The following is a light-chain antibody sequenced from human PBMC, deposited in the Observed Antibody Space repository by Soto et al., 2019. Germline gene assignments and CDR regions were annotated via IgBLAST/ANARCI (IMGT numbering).Light chain of an antibody. CDR3: SSYTSSNTMV. CDR1: SSDVGGYNY. J-gene: IGLJ2*01. CDR2: VVS. V-gene: IGLV2-14*01. Sequence: QSALTQPASVSGSPGQSITISCTGTSSDVGGYNYVSWYQQHPDKAPKLMIYVVSNRPSGVSNRFSGSKSGNTASLTISGLQAEDEADYYCSSYTSSNTMVFGGGTKVTVL.